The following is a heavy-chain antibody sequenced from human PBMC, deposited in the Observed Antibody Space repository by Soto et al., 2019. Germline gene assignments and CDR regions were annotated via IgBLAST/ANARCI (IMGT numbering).Heavy chain of an antibody. CDR2: SYYSGST. J-gene: IGHJ4*02. V-gene: IGHV4-31*03. CDR3: ARGEYRRGREYFDS. Sequence: QVQLQESGPGLVKPSQTLSLTCTVSGGSIISGGYYWSWIRQHPWKGLEWIGHSYYSGSTYYNPSLKSRVTISVDPSKNQFSLKLSSVTAADTDVYYCARGEYRRGREYFDSWGQGTLVTVSS. D-gene: IGHD6-6*01. CDR1: GGSIISGGYY.